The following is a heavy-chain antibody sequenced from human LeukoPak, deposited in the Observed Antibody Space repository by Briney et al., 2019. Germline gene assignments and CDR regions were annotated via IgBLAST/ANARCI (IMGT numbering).Heavy chain of an antibody. CDR1: GFSLSTSGVG. Sequence: SGPTLVKPTQTLTLTCTFSGFSLSTSGVGVGWIRQPPGKALEWLALISWDDEKRHSPSLKSRLTITKDTSKNQVVLTMTNMDPVDTATYYCAHSHGYGSSWSGFDSWGQGTLVTVSS. J-gene: IGHJ4*02. CDR3: AHSHGYGSSWSGFDS. V-gene: IGHV2-5*02. D-gene: IGHD6-13*01. CDR2: ISWDDEK.